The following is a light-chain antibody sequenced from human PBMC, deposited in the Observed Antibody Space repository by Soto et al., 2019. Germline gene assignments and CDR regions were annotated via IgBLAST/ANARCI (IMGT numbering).Light chain of an antibody. V-gene: IGKV3-11*01. J-gene: IGKJ2*01. Sequence: EIVLTQSPATLSLSPGERATLSCRASQSVSSYLAWYQQKPGQAPRLLIYDASNRATGIPARFSGSGSGTDFTLTISSPEPEDFAVYYCQQRSSWPAYTFGQGTKVDIK. CDR3: QQRSSWPAYT. CDR1: QSVSSY. CDR2: DAS.